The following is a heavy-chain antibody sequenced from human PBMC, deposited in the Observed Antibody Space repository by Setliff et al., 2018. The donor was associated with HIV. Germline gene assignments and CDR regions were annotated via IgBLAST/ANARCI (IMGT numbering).Heavy chain of an antibody. CDR1: GGSISSSSYY. V-gene: IGHV4-39*01. CDR3: ARSVPRYCSGGSCYPPLFDY. D-gene: IGHD2-15*01. CDR2: IYYSGST. Sequence: SETLSLTCTVSGGSISSSSYYWGWIRQPPGKGLEWIGSIYYSGSTYYNPSLKSRVTISVDTSKNQFSQKLSSVTAADTAVYYCARSVPRYCSGGSCYPPLFDYWGQGTLVTVSS. J-gene: IGHJ4*02.